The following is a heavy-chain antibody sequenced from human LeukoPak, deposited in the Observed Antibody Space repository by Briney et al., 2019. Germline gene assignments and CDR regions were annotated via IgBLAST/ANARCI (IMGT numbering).Heavy chain of an antibody. CDR1: GYTFTNYG. Sequence: ASVKVSCKASGYTFTNYGFNWVRQAPGQGLEWMGWINTNTGNPMYAQGFTGRFVFSLDTSVSTAYLQISSLMADDIAVYYCATRYSSSHYYYLDVWGKGTTVTVSS. CDR3: ATRYSSSHYYYLDV. J-gene: IGHJ6*03. V-gene: IGHV7-4-1*02. D-gene: IGHD6-13*01. CDR2: INTNTGNP.